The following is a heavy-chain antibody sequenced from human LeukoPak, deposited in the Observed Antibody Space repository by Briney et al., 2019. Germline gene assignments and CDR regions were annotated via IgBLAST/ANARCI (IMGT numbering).Heavy chain of an antibody. CDR2: ISWDGGST. D-gene: IGHD3-16*01. V-gene: IGHV3-43*01. Sequence: GGSLRLSCAASGFTFDDYSMHWVRQGPGKGLEWVSVISWDGGSTSYADSVKGRSTISRDNSKNSLYLQMNSLRSEDSSLYYCAKDRGGVDYWGQGTLVTVSS. CDR3: AKDRGGVDY. CDR1: GFTFDDYS. J-gene: IGHJ4*02.